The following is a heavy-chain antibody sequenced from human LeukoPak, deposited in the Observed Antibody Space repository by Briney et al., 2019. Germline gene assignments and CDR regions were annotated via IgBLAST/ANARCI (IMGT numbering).Heavy chain of an antibody. D-gene: IGHD5-18*01. CDR3: ARRGYSYGLGPFDP. J-gene: IGHJ5*02. CDR1: GGTFSSYA. V-gene: IGHV1-69*05. CDR2: IIPIFGTA. Sequence: VASVKVSCKASGGTFSSYAISWVRQAPGQGLEWMGGIIPIFGTANYAQKFQGRVTIPTDESTSAAYMELSSLRSEDTAVYYCARRGYSYGLGPFDPWGQGTLVTVSS.